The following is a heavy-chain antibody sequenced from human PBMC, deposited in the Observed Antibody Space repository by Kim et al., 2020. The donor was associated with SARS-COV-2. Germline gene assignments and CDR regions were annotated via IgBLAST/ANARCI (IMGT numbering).Heavy chain of an antibody. CDR3: ATLSETLSGPGSYYDDYYYGMDV. CDR1: GYSFTSYW. J-gene: IGHJ6*02. CDR2: IYPGDSDT. D-gene: IGHD3-10*01. Sequence: GESLKISCKGSGYSFTSYWIGWVRQMPGKGLEWMGIIYPGDSDTRYSPSFQGQVTISADKSISTAYLQWSSLKASDTAMYYCATLSETLSGPGSYYDDYYYGMDVWGQGTTVTVSS. V-gene: IGHV5-51*01.